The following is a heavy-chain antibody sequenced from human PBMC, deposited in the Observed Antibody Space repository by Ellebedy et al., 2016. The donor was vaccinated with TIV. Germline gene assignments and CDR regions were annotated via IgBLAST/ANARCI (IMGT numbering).Heavy chain of an antibody. CDR1: GGTFSSYA. Sequence: SVKVSCXASGGTFSSYAISWVRQAPGQGLEWMGGIIPIFGTANYAQKFQGRVTITADESTSTAYMELSSLRSEDTAVYYCARDLVAVAGTLPPQHYYYYMDVWGKGTTVTVSS. V-gene: IGHV1-69*13. CDR3: ARDLVAVAGTLPPQHYYYYMDV. CDR2: IIPIFGTA. J-gene: IGHJ6*03. D-gene: IGHD6-19*01.